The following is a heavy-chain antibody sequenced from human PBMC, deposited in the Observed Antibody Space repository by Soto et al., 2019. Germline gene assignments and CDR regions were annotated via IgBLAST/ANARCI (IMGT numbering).Heavy chain of an antibody. CDR1: GGSIDSYY. D-gene: IGHD2-2*03. J-gene: IGHJ5*02. CDR3: ARDRWMSRANWFDP. CDR2: ISDSGTT. Sequence: QVELQQSGPGLVKASETLSLSCTVFGGSIDSYYCGWIRQAPGKGLEWIGHISDSGTTNYNPSLGSRVTISVDTSRKLFSLKLSSVTAADTAVYFCARDRWMSRANWFDPWGPGTLVTVSS. V-gene: IGHV4-59*12.